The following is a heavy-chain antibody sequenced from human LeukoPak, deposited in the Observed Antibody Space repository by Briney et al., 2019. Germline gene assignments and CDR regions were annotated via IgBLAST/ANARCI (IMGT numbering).Heavy chain of an antibody. J-gene: IGHJ3*02. D-gene: IGHD2-21*02. Sequence: GASVKVSCKASGYTFTSYGISWVRQAPGQGLEWMGWISAYNGNTNYAQKLQGRVTMTTDTSTNTAYMELRSLRSDDTAVYYCARDCGGDCYNTDDAFDIWGQGTMVTVSS. CDR3: ARDCGGDCYNTDDAFDI. CDR2: ISAYNGNT. V-gene: IGHV1-18*01. CDR1: GYTFTSYG.